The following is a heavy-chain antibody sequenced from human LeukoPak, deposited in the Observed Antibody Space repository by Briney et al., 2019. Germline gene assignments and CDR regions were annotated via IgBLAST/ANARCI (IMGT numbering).Heavy chain of an antibody. CDR1: GFTFGDYA. V-gene: IGHV3-43*02. CDR3: AKVLRGYCSGGSCYGYDFDY. Sequence: QTGGSLRLSYAASGFTFGDYAMHWVRQAPGKGLEWVSLISGDGGTTYYADSVKGRFTISRDSSKNSLYLQMNSLRTEDTALYYCAKVLRGYCSGGSCYGYDFDYWGQGTLVTVSS. J-gene: IGHJ4*02. D-gene: IGHD2-15*01. CDR2: ISGDGGTT.